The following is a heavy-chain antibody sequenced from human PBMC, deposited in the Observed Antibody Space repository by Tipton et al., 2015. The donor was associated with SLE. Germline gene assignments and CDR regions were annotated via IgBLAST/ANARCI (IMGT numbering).Heavy chain of an antibody. CDR1: GYTFISYG. D-gene: IGHD3-10*01. J-gene: IGHJ4*02. V-gene: IGHV1-18*01. Sequence: QLVQSGPEVKKPGASVKVSCKASGYTFISYGISWVRQAPGQGLEWMGWISNGNGKTNYAQKFQGRVTVTTDTSTATSYMELRSLRADDTAVYYCARVDYFDYYGYYPPRGDWGEGPLVTVSS. CDR3: ARVDYFDYYGYYPPRGD. CDR2: ISNGNGKT.